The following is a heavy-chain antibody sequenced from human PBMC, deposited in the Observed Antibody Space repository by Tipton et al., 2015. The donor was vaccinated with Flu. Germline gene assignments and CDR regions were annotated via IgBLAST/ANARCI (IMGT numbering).Heavy chain of an antibody. CDR3: AKVKFGWVES. CDR1: GGSISSYY. CDR2: IYYSEST. V-gene: IGHV4-59*01. J-gene: IGHJ5*01. Sequence: LRLSCTVSGGSISSYYWSWIRQPPGKGLEWIGYIYYSESTNYNPSPKSRVTISVDTSKNQFSLELSSVTAADTAVYYCAKVKFGWVESWAQGSLLTVSS. D-gene: IGHD3-16*01.